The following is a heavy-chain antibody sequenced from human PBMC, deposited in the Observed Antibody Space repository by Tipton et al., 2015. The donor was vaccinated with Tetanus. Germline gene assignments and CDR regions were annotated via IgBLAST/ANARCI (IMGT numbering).Heavy chain of an antibody. CDR3: ARNGSVTPQTLVYHFTGVDV. V-gene: IGHV4-59*01. J-gene: IGHJ6*02. CDR2: IYYTGSI. D-gene: IGHD4-17*01. CDR1: GGSITDSY. Sequence: TLSLTCTVSGGSITDSYWTWIRQPPGKRLEWIGYIYYTGSINYNPSLRSRVTITVDTSKNQLSLKLTSVTAADTAVYYCARNGSVTPQTLVYHFTGVDVWGQGTTVTVSS.